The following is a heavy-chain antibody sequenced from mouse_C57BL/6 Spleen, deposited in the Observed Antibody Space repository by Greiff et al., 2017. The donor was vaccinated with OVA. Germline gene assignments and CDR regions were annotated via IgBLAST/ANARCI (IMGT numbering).Heavy chain of an antibody. Sequence: EVQLQQSGPELVKPGASVKISCKASGYTFTDYYMNWVKQSHGKSLEWIGDINPNNGGTSYNQKFKGKATLTVDKSSSTAYMELRSLTSEDSAVYYCARYYYGSTTLGYWGQGTTLTVSS. J-gene: IGHJ2*01. V-gene: IGHV1-26*01. CDR2: INPNNGGT. D-gene: IGHD1-1*01. CDR3: ARYYYGSTTLGY. CDR1: GYTFTDYY.